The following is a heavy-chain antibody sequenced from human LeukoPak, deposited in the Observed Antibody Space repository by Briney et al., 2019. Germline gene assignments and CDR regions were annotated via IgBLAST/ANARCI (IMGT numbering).Heavy chain of an antibody. J-gene: IGHJ2*01. D-gene: IGHD6-19*01. CDR2: IIPILGIA. Sequence: SVKVSCKGSGGTFSSYPISWVRQAPGQGVEWVGRIIPILGIANYAQKFQGRVTITADKSTSTAYMELSSLRSEDTAVYYCARKLNRHLKWMVSWYFDLWGRGTLVTVSS. CDR1: GGTFSSYP. V-gene: IGHV1-69*02. CDR3: ARKLNRHLKWMVSWYFDL.